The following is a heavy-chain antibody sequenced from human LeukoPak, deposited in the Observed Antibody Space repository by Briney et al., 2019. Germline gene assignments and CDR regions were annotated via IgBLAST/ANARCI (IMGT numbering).Heavy chain of an antibody. Sequence: GGSLRLSCAASGFTFSTYSMTWVRQAPGKGLEWISHISAASWGIKYADSVKGRFTTSRDNAKNSVFLQMSSLRPEDTAVYYCAKDHLPGIVVADRDYWGQGTLVTVSS. J-gene: IGHJ4*02. CDR2: ISAASWGI. V-gene: IGHV3-48*01. D-gene: IGHD6-19*01. CDR1: GFTFSTYS. CDR3: AKDHLPGIVVADRDY.